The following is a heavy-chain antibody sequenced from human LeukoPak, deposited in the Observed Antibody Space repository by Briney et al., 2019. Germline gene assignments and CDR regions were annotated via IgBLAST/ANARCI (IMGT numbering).Heavy chain of an antibody. D-gene: IGHD6-13*01. CDR1: GFTFSTYA. Sequence: GGSLRLSCATSGFTFSTYAMTWVRQAPGKGLDWVSSISPSVGSTYYADSVKGRFTISRDNSKSTLYLQMDSLRAEDTAVYYCARGYTKDGSSWPWGQGTLVTVSS. CDR2: ISPSVGST. J-gene: IGHJ5*02. CDR3: ARGYTKDGSSWP. V-gene: IGHV3-23*01.